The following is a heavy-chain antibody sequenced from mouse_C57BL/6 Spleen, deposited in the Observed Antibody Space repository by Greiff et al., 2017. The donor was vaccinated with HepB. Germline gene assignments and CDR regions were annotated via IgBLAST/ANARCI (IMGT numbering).Heavy chain of an antibody. V-gene: IGHV1-39*01. J-gene: IGHJ4*01. Sequence: VQLQQSGPELVKPGASVKISCKAFGYSFTDYNMNWVKQSNGKSLEWIGVINPNYGTTSYNQKFKGKATLTVDQSSSTAYMQLNSLTSEDSAVYYCARRFVTTVDYYAMDYWGQGTSVTVSS. CDR2: INPNYGTT. D-gene: IGHD1-1*01. CDR3: ARRFVTTVDYYAMDY. CDR1: GYSFTDYN.